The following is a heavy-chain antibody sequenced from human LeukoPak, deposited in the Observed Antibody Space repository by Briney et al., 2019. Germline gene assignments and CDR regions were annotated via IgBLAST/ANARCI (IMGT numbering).Heavy chain of an antibody. D-gene: IGHD4/OR15-4a*01. Sequence: GGSLRLSCAASGFTFRRTAMSWVRQAPGKGLQWVATIGGSGAGTYYAASVKGRFNISRDNSKNTLYLQLNSLRTEDTAIYHCAKDANYLRSGSFFIPFDYWGQGTLVTVHS. V-gene: IGHV3-23*01. CDR2: IGGSGAGT. CDR3: AKDANYLRSGSFFIPFDY. J-gene: IGHJ4*02. CDR1: GFTFRRTA.